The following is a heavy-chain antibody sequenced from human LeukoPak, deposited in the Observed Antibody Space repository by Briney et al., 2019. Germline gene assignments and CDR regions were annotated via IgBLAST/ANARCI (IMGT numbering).Heavy chain of an antibody. CDR1: GYTFTSYY. CDR3: ARGVHVRVYDSNPHYGHY. CDR2: INPSDGST. D-gene: IGHD3-22*01. J-gene: IGHJ4*02. V-gene: IGHV1-46*01. Sequence: ASVKVSCKASGYTFTSYYMHWVRQAPGQGLEWMGIINPSDGSTSYAQKFQGRVTMTRDMSTSTVYMELSSLRSEDTALYYCARGVHVRVYDSNPHYGHYWGQGTLVTVSS.